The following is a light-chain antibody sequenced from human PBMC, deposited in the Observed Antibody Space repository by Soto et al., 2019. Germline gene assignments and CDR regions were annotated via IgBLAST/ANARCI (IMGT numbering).Light chain of an antibody. V-gene: IGKV1-9*01. J-gene: IGKJ1*01. CDR1: QGISSY. CDR2: ASS. CDR3: QQVDSYPRT. Sequence: IQLTQSPSSLCASVGYRVTIACRSSQGISSYLAWYQQKPGKAPKLLIYASSTLQTGVPSRFSGSGSGTDFSLTISSLHPEDVATYYCQQVDSYPRTFGQGTKVDIK.